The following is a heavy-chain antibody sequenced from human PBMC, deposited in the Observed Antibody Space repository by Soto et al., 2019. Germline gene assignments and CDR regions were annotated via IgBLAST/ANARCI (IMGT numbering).Heavy chain of an antibody. D-gene: IGHD1-1*01. J-gene: IGHJ3*02. CDR1: GFTFSSYD. CDR2: IGTAGDT. V-gene: IGHV3-13*04. CDR3: ARWEPTSDAFDI. Sequence: EVQLVESGGGLVQPGGSLRLSCAASGFTFSSYDMHWVRQATGKGLEWVSAIGTAGDTYYPGSVKGRFTISRENAKNSLDLQMNSLRAGDTAVYYCARWEPTSDAFDIWGQGTMVTVSS.